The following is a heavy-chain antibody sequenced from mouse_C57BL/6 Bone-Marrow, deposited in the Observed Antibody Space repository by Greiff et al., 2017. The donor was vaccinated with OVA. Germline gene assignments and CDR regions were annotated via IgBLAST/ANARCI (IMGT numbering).Heavy chain of an antibody. D-gene: IGHD1-1*01. CDR2: ISDGGSYT. CDR3: ARDQGYYGSSSYAMDY. V-gene: IGHV5-4*01. J-gene: IGHJ4*01. Sequence: EVQLVESGGGLVKPGGSLKLSCAASGFTFSSYAMSWVRQTPEKRLEWVATISDGGSYTYYPDNVKGRFTISRDNAKNNLYLQMSHLKSEDTAMYYCARDQGYYGSSSYAMDYWGQGTSVTVSS. CDR1: GFTFSSYA.